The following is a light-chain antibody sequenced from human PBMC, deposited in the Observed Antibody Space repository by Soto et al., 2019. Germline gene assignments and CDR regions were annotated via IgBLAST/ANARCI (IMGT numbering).Light chain of an antibody. CDR2: GSS. J-gene: IGKJ2*01. Sequence: EVVLTQSPGTLSLSPGERATLSCMASQTVHNNDLAWFQQKPGQAPTLLIFGSSDRATGIPDRFSGSGSGTDFTLTIRRLEPEDFALYYCQQYGSSFPYTFGQGTMLEIK. V-gene: IGKV3-20*01. CDR1: QTVHNND. CDR3: QQYGSSFPYT.